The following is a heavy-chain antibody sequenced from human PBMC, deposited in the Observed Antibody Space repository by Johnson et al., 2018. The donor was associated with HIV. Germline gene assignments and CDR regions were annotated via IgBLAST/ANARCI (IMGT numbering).Heavy chain of an antibody. D-gene: IGHD3-22*01. Sequence: VQLVESGGGVVRPGGSLRLSCAASGFTFDDNGMSRVRQAPGKGLEWVSGINWYGGSTGYADSVKGRFTVSRDNAKNSLYLQMNSLRAEDTALYYCARGAVRYYDNSGYWGAFDIWGQGTMVTVSS. CDR2: INWYGGST. V-gene: IGHV3-20*04. CDR1: GFTFDDNG. J-gene: IGHJ3*02. CDR3: ARGAVRYYDNSGYWGAFDI.